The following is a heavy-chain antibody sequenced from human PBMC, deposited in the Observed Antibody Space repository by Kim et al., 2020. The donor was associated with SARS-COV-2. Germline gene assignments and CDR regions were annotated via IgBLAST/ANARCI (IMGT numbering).Heavy chain of an antibody. CDR2: IYSGGST. V-gene: IGHV3-66*01. CDR1: GFTVSSNY. J-gene: IGHJ6*02. CDR3: AREPLLRGVYYYYGMDV. D-gene: IGHD1-26*01. Sequence: GGSLRLSCAASGFTVSSNYMSWVRQAPGKGLEWVSVIYSGGSTYYADSVKGRFTISRDNSKNTLYLQMNSLRAEDTAVYYCAREPLLRGVYYYYGMDVWGQGTTVTVSS.